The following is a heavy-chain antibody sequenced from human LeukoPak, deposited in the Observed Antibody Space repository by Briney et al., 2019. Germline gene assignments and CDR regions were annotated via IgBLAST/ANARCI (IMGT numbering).Heavy chain of an antibody. CDR2: IKGDGSTA. CDR3: ARIGSGTYSDAFDI. V-gene: IGHV3-74*01. J-gene: IGHJ3*02. D-gene: IGHD1-26*01. Sequence: GGSLRLSCAASGFTFSSYWMHWVRQAPGKGLVWVSRIKGDGSTATYADSVKGRFIISRDNAKSTVYLQMNSLRAEDTAVYYCARIGSGTYSDAFDIWGQGTMVTVSS. CDR1: GFTFSSYW.